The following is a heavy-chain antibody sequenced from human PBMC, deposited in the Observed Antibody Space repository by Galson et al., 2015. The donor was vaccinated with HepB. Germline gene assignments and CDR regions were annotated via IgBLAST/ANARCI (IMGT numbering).Heavy chain of an antibody. CDR1: GFTFSSYG. CDR2: IWSDGSSK. J-gene: IGHJ4*02. Sequence: SLRLSCAASGFTFSSYGMHWVRQAPGMRLEWVAVIWSDGSSKYYGDSVKGRFTISRDNSMNTLYLQMNSLRAEDTAVYYCAREYDTRSWPTLWYWGQGTLVTVSS. V-gene: IGHV3-33*08. D-gene: IGHD6-13*01. CDR3: AREYDTRSWPTLWY.